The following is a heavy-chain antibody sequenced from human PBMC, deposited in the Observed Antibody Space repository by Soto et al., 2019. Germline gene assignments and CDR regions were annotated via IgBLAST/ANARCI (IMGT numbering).Heavy chain of an antibody. CDR2: VSSVGVNT. J-gene: IGHJ4*02. D-gene: IGHD1-1*01. V-gene: IGHV3-23*01. CDR1: GFTFNIYP. CDR3: AKDRIETTGRGSDY. Sequence: EVQLLESGGGLEQPGGSLRLSCAASGFTFNIYPMSWFRQAPGKGLEWVSSVSSVGVNTFYADSVKGRFTISRDNSKNTLYLQMNSLRLEDTAVYYCAKDRIETTGRGSDYWGQGTLVTVSS.